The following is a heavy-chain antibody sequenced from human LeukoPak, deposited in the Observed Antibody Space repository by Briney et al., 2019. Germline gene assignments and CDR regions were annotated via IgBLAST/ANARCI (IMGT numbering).Heavy chain of an antibody. J-gene: IGHJ4*02. CDR1: GYTLTELS. V-gene: IGHV1-2*02. CDR2: INPNSGGT. CDR3: ARDRHPYSNYRY. D-gene: IGHD4-4*01. Sequence: ASVKVSCKVSGYTLTELSMHWVRQAPGKGLEWMGWINPNSGGTNYAQKFQGRVTMTRDTSISTAYMELSRLRSDDTAVYYCARDRHPYSNYRYWGQGTLVTVSS.